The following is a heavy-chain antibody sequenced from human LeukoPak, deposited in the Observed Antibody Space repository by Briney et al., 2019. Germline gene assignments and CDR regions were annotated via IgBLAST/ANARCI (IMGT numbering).Heavy chain of an antibody. V-gene: IGHV3-23*01. CDR1: GFTFSSYG. J-gene: IGHJ4*02. Sequence: GGSLRLSCAASGFTFSSYGMSWVRQAPGKGLEWVSAISSSGGTTYYADSVKGRVTIPRDNSKKTLYLQMSSLRPEDTAVYYCAKFSSSGWSRSTNKWGQGTLVTVSS. CDR3: AKFSSSGWSRSTNK. D-gene: IGHD6-19*01. CDR2: ISSSGGTT.